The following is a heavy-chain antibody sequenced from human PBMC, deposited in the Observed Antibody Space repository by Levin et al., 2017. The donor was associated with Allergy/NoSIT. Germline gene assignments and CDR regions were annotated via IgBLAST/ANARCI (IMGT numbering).Heavy chain of an antibody. Sequence: GGSLRLSCAASGFTFTTYGMHWVRQAPGKGLEWVAIITPDGNNKYYAASVKGRFTISRDNSKNTVHLHMNSLTPDDTSFYYCARAGDRDYWGQGTLVTVSS. CDR2: ITPDGNNK. V-gene: IGHV3-30*03. J-gene: IGHJ4*02. CDR3: ARAGDRDY. CDR1: GFTFTTYG.